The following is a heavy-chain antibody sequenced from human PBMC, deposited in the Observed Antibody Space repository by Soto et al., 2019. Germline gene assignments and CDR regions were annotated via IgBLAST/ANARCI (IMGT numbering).Heavy chain of an antibody. V-gene: IGHV1-69*13. J-gene: IGHJ5*02. CDR1: GGTFSSYA. CDR2: IIPIFGTA. D-gene: IGHD2-15*01. CDR3: ARDHCSGGSCFNWFDP. Sequence: SVKVSCKASGGTFSSYAISWVRQAPGQGLEWMGGIIPIFGTANYAQKFQGRVTITADESTSTAYMELSSLRSEDTAVYYCARDHCSGGSCFNWFDPWGQGTLVTVSS.